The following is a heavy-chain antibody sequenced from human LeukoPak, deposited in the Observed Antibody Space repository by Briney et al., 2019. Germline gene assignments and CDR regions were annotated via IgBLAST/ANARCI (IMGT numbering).Heavy chain of an antibody. D-gene: IGHD6-13*01. J-gene: IGHJ6*03. CDR2: ISSSGSTI. Sequence: TGGSLRLSCAASGFTFSSYEMNWVRQAPGKGLEWVSYISSSGSTIYYADSLKGRFTLSRDNAKNSLYLQMNSLRAEDTAVYYCARVRYSSSWHYYMDVWGKGTTVTVSS. CDR1: GFTFSSYE. V-gene: IGHV3-48*03. CDR3: ARVRYSSSWHYYMDV.